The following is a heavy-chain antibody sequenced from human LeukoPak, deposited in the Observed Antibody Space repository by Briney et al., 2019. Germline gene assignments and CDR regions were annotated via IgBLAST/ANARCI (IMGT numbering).Heavy chain of an antibody. CDR2: IYYSGNT. CDR3: AKSISGGTWNWFDP. V-gene: IGHV4-59*01. D-gene: IGHD2-15*01. J-gene: IGHJ5*02. Sequence: KPSETLFLTCTVSGGSISSYYWTWIRQPPGKGLEWIGYIYYSGNTNYNPSLKTRVTISVDTSKNQFSLRLNSVTAADTAIYYYAKSISGGTWNWFDPWGQGTLVTVSS. CDR1: GGSISSYY.